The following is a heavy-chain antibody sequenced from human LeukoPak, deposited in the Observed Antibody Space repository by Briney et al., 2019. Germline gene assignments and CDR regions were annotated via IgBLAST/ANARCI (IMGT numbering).Heavy chain of an antibody. CDR3: ARGSRSGPRIGY. CDR1: GFTFSSYS. CDR2: ISSSSSYI. J-gene: IGHJ4*02. V-gene: IGHV3-21*01. Sequence: GGSLRLSCAASGFTFSSYSMNWVRQAPGKGLEWVSSISSSSSYIYYADSVKGRFTISRDNAKNSLYLQMNSLRAEDTAVYYCARGSRSGPRIGYWGQGTLVTVSS. D-gene: IGHD2-15*01.